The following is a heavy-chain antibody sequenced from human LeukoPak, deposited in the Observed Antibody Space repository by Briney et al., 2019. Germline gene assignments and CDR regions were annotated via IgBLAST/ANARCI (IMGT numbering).Heavy chain of an antibody. CDR3: VREDTPATANY. CDR1: GFNFAIHA. CDR2: ISGGGDIT. Sequence: PGGSLRLSCAASGFNFAIHAMSWVRQTPGKGLEWVSAISGGGDITYYADSVKGRFTISRDNSKDTLFLQMHSLRPGDTAVYYCVREDTPATANYWGQGTLVTISS. D-gene: IGHD2-21*02. J-gene: IGHJ4*02. V-gene: IGHV3-23*01.